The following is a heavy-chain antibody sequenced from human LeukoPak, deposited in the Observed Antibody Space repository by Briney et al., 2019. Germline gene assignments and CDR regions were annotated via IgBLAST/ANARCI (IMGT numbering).Heavy chain of an antibody. CDR2: VNHRGTT. J-gene: IGHJ4*02. CDR1: CGSFSNDY. V-gene: IGHV4-34*01. CDR3: TREWSSGYYSDY. D-gene: IGHD3-22*01. Sequence: SETLSLTCAVYCGSFSNDYWGWIRQSPARGLEWIGEVNHRGTTNYSPSLKSRVTISVDSSKNQFSLKMTSVTAADTAVYYCTREWSSGYYSDYWGQGILVTVSS.